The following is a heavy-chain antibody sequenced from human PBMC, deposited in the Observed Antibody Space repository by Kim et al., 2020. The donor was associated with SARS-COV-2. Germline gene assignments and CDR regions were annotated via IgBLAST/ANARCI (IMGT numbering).Heavy chain of an antibody. J-gene: IGHJ4*01. V-gene: IGHV3-30*03. D-gene: IGHD3-22*01. CDR3: ATSPNYYDSNGYYPYYFDY. Sequence: GRFTISRDKSKNTLYLQMNSLRAEDAAVYYCATSPNYYDSNGYYPYYFDYWGHGTLVTVSS.